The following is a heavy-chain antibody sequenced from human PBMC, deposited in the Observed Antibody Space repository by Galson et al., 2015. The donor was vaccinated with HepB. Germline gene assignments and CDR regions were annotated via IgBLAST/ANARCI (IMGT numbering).Heavy chain of an antibody. CDR3: ATAAWCGDDNFDP. CDR2: FDPEDGET. Sequence: SVKVSCKASGYTFTGYYMHWVRQAPGKGLEWMGGFDPEDGETIYAQKFQGRVTMTEDTSTDTAYMELSSLRSEDTAVYYCATAAWCGDDNFDPWGQGTLVTVSS. D-gene: IGHD4-17*01. V-gene: IGHV1-24*01. CDR1: GYTFTGYY. J-gene: IGHJ5*02.